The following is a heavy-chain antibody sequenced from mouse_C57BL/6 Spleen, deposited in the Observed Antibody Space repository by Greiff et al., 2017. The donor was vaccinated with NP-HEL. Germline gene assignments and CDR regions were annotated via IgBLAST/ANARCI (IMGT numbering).Heavy chain of an antibody. D-gene: IGHD2-5*01. CDR1: GYTFTSYW. CDR3: ARKGYSNPYFDY. Sequence: QVQLQQPGAELVKPGASVKLSCKASGYTFTSYWMQWVKQRPGQGLEWIGEIDPSDSYTNYNQKFKGKATLTVDTSSSTAYMQLSSLTSEDSAVYYCARKGYSNPYFDYWGQGTTLTVSS. V-gene: IGHV1-50*01. J-gene: IGHJ2*01. CDR2: IDPSDSYT.